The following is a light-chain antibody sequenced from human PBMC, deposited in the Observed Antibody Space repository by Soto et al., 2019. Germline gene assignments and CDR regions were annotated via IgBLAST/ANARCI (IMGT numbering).Light chain of an antibody. V-gene: IGKV3-20*01. Sequence: PGDRATLSCRASQSVSSSFLAWYQQKVGQAPRLLIYGASSRATGIPDRFSGSGSGTDFTLTISRLEPEDFAVYYCQQYGSSPRTFGQGTRLEIK. J-gene: IGKJ5*01. CDR2: GAS. CDR3: QQYGSSPRT. CDR1: QSVSSSF.